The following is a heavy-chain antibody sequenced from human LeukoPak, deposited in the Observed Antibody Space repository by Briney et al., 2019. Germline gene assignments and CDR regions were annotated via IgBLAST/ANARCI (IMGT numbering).Heavy chain of an antibody. CDR2: IYWDDDK. Sequence: SGPTLVNPTQTLTLICTSSGFSLSTSGVAVGWIRQPPGKALEWLALIYWDDDKRYSSSLKSRLSITKDTSKNQVVLTMTNMDPVDTATYYCAHSEDTALVHDAFDIWGQGTMVTVSS. V-gene: IGHV2-5*02. CDR1: GFSLSTSGVA. J-gene: IGHJ3*02. CDR3: AHSEDTALVHDAFDI. D-gene: IGHD5-18*01.